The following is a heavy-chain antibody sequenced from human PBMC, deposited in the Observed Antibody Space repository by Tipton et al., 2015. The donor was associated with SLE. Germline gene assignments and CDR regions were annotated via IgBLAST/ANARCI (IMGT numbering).Heavy chain of an antibody. CDR2: VYTTGST. CDR3: ARGWAFSSTWSYFDL. J-gene: IGHJ2*01. V-gene: IGHV4-61*02. CDR1: GGSISSGDYY. Sequence: TLSLTCTVSGGSISSGDYYWTWFRQPAGKGLEWIGRVYTTGSTNYNPSLESRVTISLDTSKNQFSLKLSSVTAADTAVYYCARGWAFSSTWSYFDLWGRGTLVTVSS. D-gene: IGHD6-13*01.